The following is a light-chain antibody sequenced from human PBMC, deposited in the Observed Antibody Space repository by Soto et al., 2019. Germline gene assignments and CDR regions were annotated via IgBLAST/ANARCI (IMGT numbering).Light chain of an antibody. J-gene: IGLJ3*02. CDR2: GVT. CDR3: ASYTIKNSWV. Sequence: QSALTQPASVTGSPGQSITISCSGTSSDVGGYNRVSWYQQYPGTVPKLIIYGVTNRPSGVSDRFSGSKSGNTASLTISGLQPDDEADYYCASYTIKNSWVFGGGTKLTVL. CDR1: SSDVGGYNR. V-gene: IGLV2-14*01.